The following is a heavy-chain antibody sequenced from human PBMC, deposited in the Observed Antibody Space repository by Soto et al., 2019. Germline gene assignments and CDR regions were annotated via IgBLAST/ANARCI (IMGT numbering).Heavy chain of an antibody. D-gene: IGHD5-12*01. CDR1: GGTFSTFA. CDR2: IIPMFDTV. Sequence: QVQLVQSGAEVKKPGSSVKVSCKASGGTFSTFAISWVRQSPGQGLEWMGNIIPMFDTVSYAPNFKGRVTITADKSTKTANMELSSLRSEDTAVYYCARGAMATMCNLDYWGKGPLVTVSS. CDR3: ARGAMATMCNLDY. J-gene: IGHJ4*02. V-gene: IGHV1-69*06.